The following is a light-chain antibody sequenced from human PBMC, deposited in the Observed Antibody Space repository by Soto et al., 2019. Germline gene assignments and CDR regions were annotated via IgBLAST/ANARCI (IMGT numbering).Light chain of an antibody. J-gene: IGKJ3*01. V-gene: IGKV1-39*01. CDR2: TTT. Sequence: DIQMTQSPSSLSASVGDRVTITCRASQSIGRYLNWYQQKPGKAPSLLISTTTTLQSEVPSRFSGSGSGTEFTLTITSLQPEDFATYYCQQTYSTIFTFGPGTKVDIK. CDR3: QQTYSTIFT. CDR1: QSIGRY.